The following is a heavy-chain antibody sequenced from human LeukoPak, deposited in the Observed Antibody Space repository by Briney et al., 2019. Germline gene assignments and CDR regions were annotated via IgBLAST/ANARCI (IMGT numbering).Heavy chain of an antibody. CDR2: IYHSGST. J-gene: IGHJ3*02. CDR3: AKSNGYGLVDI. Sequence: SETLSLTCTVSGYSISSGYYWGWIRQPPGKGLEWIGSIYHSGSTYYNPSLKSRVTISVYTSKNQFYLKLTSVTATDTAVYYCAKSNGYGLVDIWGQGTMVTVSS. D-gene: IGHD3-10*01. V-gene: IGHV4-38-2*02. CDR1: GYSISSGYY.